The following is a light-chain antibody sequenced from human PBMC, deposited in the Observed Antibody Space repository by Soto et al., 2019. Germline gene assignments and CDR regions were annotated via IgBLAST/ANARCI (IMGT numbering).Light chain of an antibody. V-gene: IGLV1-40*01. CDR3: QSYDSTLSGSWV. CDR2: VNN. J-gene: IGLJ3*02. Sequence: QSVLTQLPSVSGAPGQRVTISCTGSSSNIGAGYDVHWYQHLPGTAPKLLIYVNNNRPSGVPDRFSGSKSGTSASLAITGLQAEDEADSYCQSYDSTLSGSWVFGGGTKLTVL. CDR1: SSNIGAGYD.